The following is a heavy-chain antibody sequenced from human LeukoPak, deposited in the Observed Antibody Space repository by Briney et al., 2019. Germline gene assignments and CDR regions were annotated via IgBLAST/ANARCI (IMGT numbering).Heavy chain of an antibody. V-gene: IGHV3-53*01. CDR1: GLSVSSIF. CDR2: IYGGGST. CDR3: ASWPVGWYGEDS. J-gene: IGHJ4*02. Sequence: GGSLRLSCAATGLSVSSIFMSWVRQAPGKGLEWVSVIYGGGSTYYADSVKGRFTISRDTPKNTLYLQMNSLRVEDTAVYYCASWPVGWYGEDSWGQGTLVTVSS. D-gene: IGHD6-19*01.